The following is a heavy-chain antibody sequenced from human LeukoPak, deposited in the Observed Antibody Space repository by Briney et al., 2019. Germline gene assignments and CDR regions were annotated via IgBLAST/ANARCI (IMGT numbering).Heavy chain of an antibody. V-gene: IGHV4-61*02. J-gene: IGHJ4*02. D-gene: IGHD3-3*01. CDR2: IYTSGST. Sequence: SETLSLTCTVSGGSISSGSYYWSWIRQPAGKGLEWIGRIYTSGSTNYNPSLKSRVTISVDTSKNQFSLKLSSVTAADTAVYYCARAITINFDYXXQGTLVTVSS. CDR1: GGSISSGSYY. CDR3: ARAITINFDY.